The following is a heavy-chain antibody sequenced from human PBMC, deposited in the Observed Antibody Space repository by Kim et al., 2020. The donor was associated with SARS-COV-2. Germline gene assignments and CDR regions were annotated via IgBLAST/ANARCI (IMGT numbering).Heavy chain of an antibody. CDR1: GFIFSGYS. CDR3: AKEDIKFIDS. Sequence: GGSLRLSCAASGFIFSGYSMHWVRQAPGKGLEWVSSISSSSSYIYYADSVKGRCTISRDNAKNSLYLEMNSLRAEDTAVYYCAKEDIKFIDSWGQGTLVIVSS. J-gene: IGHJ4*02. V-gene: IGHV3-21*01. CDR2: ISSSSSYI.